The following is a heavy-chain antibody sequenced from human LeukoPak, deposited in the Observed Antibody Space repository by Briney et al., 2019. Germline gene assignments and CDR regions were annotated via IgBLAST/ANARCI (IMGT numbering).Heavy chain of an antibody. J-gene: IGHJ4*02. CDR3: ARAVLRYFDWLLRGLDY. Sequence: SETLSLTCTVSGGSISSSSYYWGWIRQPPGKGLEWIGSIYYSGSTYYNPSLKSRVTISVDTSKNQFSLKLSSVTAADTAVYYCARAVLRYFDWLLRGLDYWGQGTLATVSS. CDR2: IYYSGST. D-gene: IGHD3-9*01. CDR1: GGSISSSSYY. V-gene: IGHV4-39*01.